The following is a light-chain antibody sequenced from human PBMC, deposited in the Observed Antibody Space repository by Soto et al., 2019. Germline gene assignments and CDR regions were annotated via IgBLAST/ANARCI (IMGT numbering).Light chain of an antibody. J-gene: IGKJ1*01. Sequence: EIVLTQSPGTLSLSPGERATLSCRASQSVSASYLAWYQQKPGQAPRLLIYDASSRATGIPDRFSGSGSGTDFNLTISRLEPEDFAGYYCQQYGSSPWTFGQATKVEIK. CDR2: DAS. CDR3: QQYGSSPWT. V-gene: IGKV3-20*01. CDR1: QSVSASY.